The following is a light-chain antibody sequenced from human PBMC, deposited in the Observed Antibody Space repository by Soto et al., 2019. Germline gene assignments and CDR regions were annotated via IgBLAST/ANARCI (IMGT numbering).Light chain of an antibody. J-gene: IGKJ2*01. CDR1: QSVGGD. V-gene: IGKV3-11*01. CDR2: DAS. Sequence: EIVLTQAPATLSLSPGERATLSCRAGQSVGGDLAWYQQKPGQPPRLLIYDASNRATGIPARFSGSGFGTDFTLTISSLEPEDFAVYYCQHRTNWTPYTFGQGTKLEIK. CDR3: QHRTNWTPYT.